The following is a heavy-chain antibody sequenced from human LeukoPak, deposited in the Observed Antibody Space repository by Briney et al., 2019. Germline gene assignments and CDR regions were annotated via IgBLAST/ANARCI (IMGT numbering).Heavy chain of an antibody. Sequence: SETLSLTCTVSGGSISSYYWSWIRQPPGKGLEWIGYIYYSGSTNYNPSLKSRVTMSVDTSKNQFSLKLSSVTAADTAVYYCARDQYYYDSSGSLFDYWGQGTLVTVSS. CDR2: IYYSGST. CDR1: GGSISSYY. CDR3: ARDQYYYDSSGSLFDY. J-gene: IGHJ4*02. D-gene: IGHD3-22*01. V-gene: IGHV4-59*12.